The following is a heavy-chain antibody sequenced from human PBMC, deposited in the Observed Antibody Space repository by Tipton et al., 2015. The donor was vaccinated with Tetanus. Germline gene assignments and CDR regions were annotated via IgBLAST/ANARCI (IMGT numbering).Heavy chain of an antibody. V-gene: IGHV4-30-2*01. J-gene: IGHJ4*02. D-gene: IGHD2-2*01. CDR1: GASISSIYS. CDR2: VFRSGSA. Sequence: LRLSCAVSGASISSIYSWSWIRQPPGKGLEWIGYVFRSGSADYNPSLKSRVNISLDRSENQISLMLTSVTAADTAVYYCARVACSSTSCYSHYFDYWGPGSLVTVSS. CDR3: ARVACSSTSCYSHYFDY.